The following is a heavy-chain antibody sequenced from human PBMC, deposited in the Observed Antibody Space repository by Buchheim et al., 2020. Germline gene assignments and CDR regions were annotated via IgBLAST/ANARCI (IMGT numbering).Heavy chain of an antibody. Sequence: EVQLVESGGGLVQPGGSLRLSCAVSGFTFSDHYMDWVRQAPGKRLEWVARSRNKAKSYSTEYAASVKGRFTISRDDSKNSLHLQMNSLKTEDTAVYYCTRGYCSDGRCYSGSHWGQGTL. CDR1: GFTFSDHY. J-gene: IGHJ4*02. V-gene: IGHV3-72*01. CDR3: TRGYCSDGRCYSGSH. CDR2: SRNKAKSYST. D-gene: IGHD2-15*01.